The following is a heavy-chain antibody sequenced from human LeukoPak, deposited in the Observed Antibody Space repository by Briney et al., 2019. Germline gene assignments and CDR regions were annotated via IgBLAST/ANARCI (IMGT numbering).Heavy chain of an antibody. Sequence: GGSLRLSCAASGFTFSSYAMHWVRQAPGKGLEYVSVINNNGGTTYYANSVKGRFTISRDNSKNTVFLQMGSLRAEDMAVYYCARGTTVNTPFDHSGQGTLVTVSS. CDR1: GFTFSSYA. CDR3: ARGTTVNTPFDH. D-gene: IGHD4-11*01. V-gene: IGHV3-64*01. CDR2: INNNGGTT. J-gene: IGHJ4*02.